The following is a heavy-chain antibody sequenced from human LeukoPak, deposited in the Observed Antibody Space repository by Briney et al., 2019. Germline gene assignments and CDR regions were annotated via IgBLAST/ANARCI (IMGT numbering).Heavy chain of an antibody. D-gene: IGHD5-18*01. V-gene: IGHV3-9*01. J-gene: IGHJ4*02. Sequence: GGSLRLSCAASGFTFDDYAMHWVRQAPGKGLEWVSGISWNSGSIGYADSVKGRFTISRDNAKNSLYLQMNSLRAEDTALYYCAKDSSLRGYSFAQLGYWGQGTLVTVSS. CDR1: GFTFDDYA. CDR3: AKDSSLRGYSFAQLGY. CDR2: ISWNSGSI.